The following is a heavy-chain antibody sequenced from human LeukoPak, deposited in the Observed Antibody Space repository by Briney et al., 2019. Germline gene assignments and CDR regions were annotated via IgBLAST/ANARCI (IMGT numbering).Heavy chain of an antibody. Sequence: SETLSLTCTVSGGSISSSSYYWGWIRQPPGKGLEWIGSIYYSGSTYYNPSLKSRVTISVDTSKNQFSLKLSSVTAADTAVYYCARQERRSYSDYYYYYMDVWGKGTTVTVSS. D-gene: IGHD2-15*01. V-gene: IGHV4-39*01. CDR1: GGSISSSSYY. J-gene: IGHJ6*03. CDR3: ARQERRSYSDYYYYYMDV. CDR2: IYYSGST.